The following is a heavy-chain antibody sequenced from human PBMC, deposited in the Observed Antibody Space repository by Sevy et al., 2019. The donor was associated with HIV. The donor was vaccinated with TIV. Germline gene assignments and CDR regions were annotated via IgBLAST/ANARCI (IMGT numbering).Heavy chain of an antibody. J-gene: IGHJ6*02. CDR3: ASEGYYTEKYYYYYYYGMDV. V-gene: IGHV3-21*01. CDR1: GFTFSSYS. Sequence: GGSLRLSCAASGFTFSSYSMNWVRQAPGKGLEWVSSISSSSSYIYYADSVKGRFTISRDNAKNSLYLQMNSLRAEDTAVYYCASEGYYTEKYYYYYYYGMDVWGQGTTVTVSS. CDR2: ISSSSSYI. D-gene: IGHD3-22*01.